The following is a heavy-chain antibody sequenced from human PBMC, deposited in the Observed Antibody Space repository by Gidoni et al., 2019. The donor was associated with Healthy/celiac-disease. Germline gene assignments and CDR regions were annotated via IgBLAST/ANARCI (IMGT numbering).Heavy chain of an antibody. Sequence: EVQLVESGGGLVQPGGSLRLSCAASGCPFSSYWMHWVRQAPGKWLGWVSRINSDGSSTSYADSVKGRFTISRDNAKNTLYLQMNSLRAEDTAVYYCAREGYSYGHYYYYYGMDVWGQGTTVTVSS. CDR3: AREGYSYGHYYYYYGMDV. CDR2: INSDGSST. CDR1: GCPFSSYW. V-gene: IGHV3-74*01. D-gene: IGHD5-18*01. J-gene: IGHJ6*02.